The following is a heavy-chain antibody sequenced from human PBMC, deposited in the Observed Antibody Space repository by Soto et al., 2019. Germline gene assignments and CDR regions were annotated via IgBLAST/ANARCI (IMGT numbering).Heavy chain of an antibody. Sequence: EVQLVESGGGLVQPGGSLRLSCTASGFTFSSYWMSWVRQAPGKGLEWVANIKHDGSEKNYVDSVKGRFTISTDNAKNSVFLQMNSLRAEDTAVYYCARQGGRRTYYYYYGMDVWGQGNTVTVSS. CDR3: ARQGGRRTYYYYYGMDV. D-gene: IGHD3-16*01. V-gene: IGHV3-7*01. J-gene: IGHJ6*02. CDR1: GFTFSSYW. CDR2: IKHDGSEK.